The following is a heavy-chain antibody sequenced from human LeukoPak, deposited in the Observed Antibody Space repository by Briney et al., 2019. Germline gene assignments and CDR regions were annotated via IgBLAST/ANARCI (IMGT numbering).Heavy chain of an antibody. D-gene: IGHD3-9*01. CDR3: ARGPPDYYDVLTGYYKNYYYMDV. V-gene: IGHV1-8*01. J-gene: IGHJ6*03. Sequence: ASVKVSCKASGYTFTSYDINWVRQATGQGLEWMGWMNPNSGNTGYAQKFQGRVTMTRNTSISTAYMELSSLRSEDTAVYYCARGPPDYYDVLTGYYKNYYYMDVWGKGTTVTVSS. CDR2: MNPNSGNT. CDR1: GYTFTSYD.